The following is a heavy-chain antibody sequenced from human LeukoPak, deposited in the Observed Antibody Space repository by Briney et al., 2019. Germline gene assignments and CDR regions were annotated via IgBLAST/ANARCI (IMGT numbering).Heavy chain of an antibody. CDR2: IRYDGSNK. CDR3: AKDLGSPHDY. V-gene: IGHV3-30*02. J-gene: IGHJ4*02. D-gene: IGHD3-10*01. CDR1: GFTFSSYG. Sequence: GGSLRLSCAASGFTFSSYGMHWVRQAPGKGLEGVAFIRYDGSNKYYADSVKGRFTISRDNSKNTLYLQMNSLRAEDTAVYYCAKDLGSPHDYWGQGTLVTVSS.